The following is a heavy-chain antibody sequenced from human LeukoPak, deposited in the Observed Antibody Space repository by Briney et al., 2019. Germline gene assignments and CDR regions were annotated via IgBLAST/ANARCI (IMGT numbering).Heavy chain of an antibody. CDR2: INWNGGST. D-gene: IGHD2-15*01. V-gene: IGHV3-20*01. J-gene: IGHJ6*02. Sequence: PGGSLRLSCAASGFTLDDYGMSWVRQAPGKGLEWVSGINWNGGSTGYADSVKGRFTISRDNAKNSLYLQMNSLRAEDTALYHCARAGGGGDYYYGMDVWGQGTTVTVSS. CDR3: ARAGGGGDYYYGMDV. CDR1: GFTLDDYG.